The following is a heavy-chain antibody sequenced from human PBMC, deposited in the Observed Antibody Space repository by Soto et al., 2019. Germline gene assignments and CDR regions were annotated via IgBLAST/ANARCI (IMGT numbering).Heavy chain of an antibody. V-gene: IGHV1-2*04. Sequence: ASVKVSCKASGYTFTSYYMHWVRQAPGQGLEWMGIINPNSGGTNYAQKFQGWVTMTRDTSISTAYMELSRLRSDDTAVYYCARAPSLYSGYDLYYYYYGMDVWGQGTTVTVSS. D-gene: IGHD5-12*01. CDR1: GYTFTSYY. CDR3: ARAPSLYSGYDLYYYYYGMDV. J-gene: IGHJ6*02. CDR2: INPNSGGT.